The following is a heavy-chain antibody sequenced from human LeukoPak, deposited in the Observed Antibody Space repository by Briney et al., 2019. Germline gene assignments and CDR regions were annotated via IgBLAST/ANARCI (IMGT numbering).Heavy chain of an antibody. Sequence: SETLSLTCTVSDGSISGYYWSWIRQPPGKGLEWIGYVYYTGSTNYNPSLKSRVTISVDTSKNQFSLKLSSVTAADTAVYYCARAYGSSSFYFDYWGQGTLVTVSS. D-gene: IGHD6-6*01. J-gene: IGHJ4*02. CDR2: VYYTGST. CDR3: ARAYGSSSFYFDY. CDR1: DGSISGYY. V-gene: IGHV4-59*01.